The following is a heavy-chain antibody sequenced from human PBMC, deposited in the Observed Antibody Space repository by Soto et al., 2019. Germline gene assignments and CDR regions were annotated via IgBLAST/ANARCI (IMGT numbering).Heavy chain of an antibody. Sequence: GSGPTLVNPTQTLTLTCTFSGFSLSTSGMCVSWIRQPPGKALEWLARIDWDDDKYYSTSLKTRLTISKDTSKNQVVLTMTNMDPVDTATYYCARICHSSGWSENTNDAFDIWGQGTMVTVSS. CDR2: IDWDDDK. CDR3: ARICHSSGWSENTNDAFDI. V-gene: IGHV2-70*11. J-gene: IGHJ3*02. D-gene: IGHD6-19*01. CDR1: GFSLSTSGMC.